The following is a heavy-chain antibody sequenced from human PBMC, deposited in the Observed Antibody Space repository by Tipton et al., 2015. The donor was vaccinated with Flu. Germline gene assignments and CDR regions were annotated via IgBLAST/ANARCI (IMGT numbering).Heavy chain of an antibody. CDR1: GGSINGGGAY. V-gene: IGHV4-31*03. CDR3: ARDQGFGGGLTYDYYVMDV. D-gene: IGHD4-23*01. Sequence: TLSLTCTVSGGSINGGGAYWSWIRQRPGKGLEWIGCTYYSGSTYYNPPLESRVSISVETSKNQFSLKLNSVTAADTAVYYCARDQGFGGGLTYDYYVMDVWGQGTTVTVSS. CDR2: TYYSGST. J-gene: IGHJ6*02.